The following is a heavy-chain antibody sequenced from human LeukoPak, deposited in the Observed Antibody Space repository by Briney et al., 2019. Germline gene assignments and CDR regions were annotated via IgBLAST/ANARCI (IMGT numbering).Heavy chain of an antibody. J-gene: IGHJ4*02. CDR1: GGSISSYY. CDR2: IYNSGST. Sequence: SGTLSLTCTVSGGSISSYYWTRIRQSPGKGLEWIGYIYNSGSTNYNPSLKSRVTISVDTSKNQVSLKLSSVTAADTAVYYCARGQRNTDFRYFDYWGQGTLVTVSS. CDR3: ARGQRNTDFRYFDY. D-gene: IGHD5-18*01. V-gene: IGHV4-59*01.